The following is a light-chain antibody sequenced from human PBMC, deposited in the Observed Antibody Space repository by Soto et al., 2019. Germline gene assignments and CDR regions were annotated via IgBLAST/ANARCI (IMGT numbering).Light chain of an antibody. Sequence: QSALTQPASVSGSPGQSITISCTGTSSDVGGFDYVSWYQQHPGKAPKLMIFDVFNRPSGVSNRFSGSKSGNTASLTISGLQSEDEADYYCGSYTSSTRAVFGTGTKLTVL. V-gene: IGLV2-14*03. CDR3: GSYTSSTRAV. CDR2: DVF. CDR1: SSDVGGFDY. J-gene: IGLJ1*01.